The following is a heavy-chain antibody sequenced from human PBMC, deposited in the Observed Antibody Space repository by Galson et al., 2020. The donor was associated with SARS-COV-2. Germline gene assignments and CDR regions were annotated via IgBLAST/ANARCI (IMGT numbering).Heavy chain of an antibody. CDR2: IDWDDDK. V-gene: IGHV2-70*01. Sequence: SGPTLVKPTQTLTLTCTFSGFSLSTSGMCVSWIRQPPGKALEWLALIDWDDDKYYSTSLKTRLTISKDTSKNQVVLTMTNMDPVDTATYYCARIIVPPPPKDYGDYVTQGAFDIWGQGTMVTVSS. J-gene: IGHJ3*02. D-gene: IGHD4-17*01. CDR1: GFSLSTSGMC. CDR3: ARIIVPPPPKDYGDYVTQGAFDI.